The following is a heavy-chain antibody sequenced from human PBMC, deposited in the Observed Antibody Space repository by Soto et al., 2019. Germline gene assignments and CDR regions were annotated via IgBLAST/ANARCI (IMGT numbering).Heavy chain of an antibody. CDR2: IYWDDDK. Sequence: QITLKESGPPLVKPTQTLTLTCTFSGFSLSTSGVGVGWIRQPPGKALEWLALIYWDDDKRYSPSLKSRRTNHXXTXKXXVVLTMTNMDPVDTATYYGAQDQRRDPYDYYGMDVWGQGTTVAVSS. J-gene: IGHJ6*02. CDR3: AQDQRRDPYDYYGMDV. V-gene: IGHV2-5*02. CDR1: GFSLSTSGVG.